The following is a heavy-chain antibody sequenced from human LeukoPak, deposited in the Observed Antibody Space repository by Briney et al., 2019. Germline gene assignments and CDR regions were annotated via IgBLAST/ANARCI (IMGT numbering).Heavy chain of an antibody. D-gene: IGHD2-8*02. Sequence: PGGALRLSCAASGFTFSNYWMHWVRQAPGKRLVWVSRINSDGSGTTYADSVRGRFTISRDNAKNTLYLQVNSLRAEDTAVYYCARTEGTVASDSCGQGTLVTVSS. J-gene: IGHJ5*01. CDR2: INSDGSGT. CDR3: ARTEGTVASDS. CDR1: GFTFSNYW. V-gene: IGHV3-74*01.